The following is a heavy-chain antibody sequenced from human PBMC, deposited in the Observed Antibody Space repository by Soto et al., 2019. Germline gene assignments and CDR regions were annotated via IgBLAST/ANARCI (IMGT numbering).Heavy chain of an antibody. CDR1: GGSFIGYY. Sequence: SETLSLTCAVYGGSFIGYYWSWIRQPPGKGLEWIGEINHSGSTNYNPSLKSRVTISVDTSKNQFSLKLSSVTAADTAVYYCARGGKGYGDNYFDYWGQGTLVTSPQ. CDR2: INHSGST. V-gene: IGHV4-34*01. J-gene: IGHJ4*02. D-gene: IGHD4-17*01. CDR3: ARGGKGYGDNYFDY.